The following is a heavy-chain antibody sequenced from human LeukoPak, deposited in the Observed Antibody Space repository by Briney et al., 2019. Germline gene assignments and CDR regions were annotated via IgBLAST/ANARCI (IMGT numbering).Heavy chain of an antibody. V-gene: IGHV4-59*01. Sequence: SSETLSLTCTVCGVSISSYYWSWVRQPPGKGLEWVGYIYYSGRTNYNPSLKSRVPISVDPSKNQFSLKLSSVTAADTAVYYCARDTRDYYDSSGYYGYFDLWGRGTLVTVSS. CDR2: IYYSGRT. CDR3: ARDTRDYYDSSGYYGYFDL. D-gene: IGHD3-22*01. CDR1: GVSISSYY. J-gene: IGHJ2*01.